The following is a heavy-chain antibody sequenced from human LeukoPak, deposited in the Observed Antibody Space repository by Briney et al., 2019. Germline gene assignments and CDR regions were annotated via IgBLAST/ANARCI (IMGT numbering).Heavy chain of an antibody. CDR3: ARTGY. J-gene: IGHJ4*02. V-gene: IGHV1-2*02. Sequence: ASMKVSCKASGYTFTGYYMHWMRQAPGQGLEWMGWINPNSGGTNYAQKFQGRVTMTRDTSSNTAYMELSRLTSDDTAVYFCARTGYWGQGTLVTVSS. CDR2: INPNSGGT. D-gene: IGHD1-14*01. CDR1: GYTFTGYY.